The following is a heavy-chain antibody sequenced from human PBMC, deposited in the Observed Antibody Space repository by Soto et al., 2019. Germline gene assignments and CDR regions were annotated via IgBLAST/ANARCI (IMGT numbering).Heavy chain of an antibody. CDR1: GGTFSSYA. J-gene: IGHJ6*02. D-gene: IGHD5-18*01. Sequence: SVKVSCKASGGTFSSYAISWVRQAPGQGLEWMGGIIPIFGTANYAQKFQGRVTITADESTSTAYMELSSLRSEDTAVYYCASANGYSYGPSPFYYYYYGMDVWGQGTTVTVSS. CDR2: IIPIFGTA. CDR3: ASANGYSYGPSPFYYYYYGMDV. V-gene: IGHV1-69*13.